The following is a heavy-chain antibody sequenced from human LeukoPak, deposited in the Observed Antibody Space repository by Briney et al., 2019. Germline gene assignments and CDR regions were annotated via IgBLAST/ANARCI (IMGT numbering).Heavy chain of an antibody. D-gene: IGHD3-10*01. CDR1: GFTFSSYA. Sequence: GRSLRLSCAASGFTFSSYAMSWVRQAPGKGLEWVSAISGSGGSTYYADSVKGRFTISRDNSKNTLYLQMNSLRAEDTAVYYCAKGVWFGEFMFDYWGQGTLVTVSS. V-gene: IGHV3-23*01. CDR3: AKGVWFGEFMFDY. J-gene: IGHJ4*02. CDR2: ISGSGGST.